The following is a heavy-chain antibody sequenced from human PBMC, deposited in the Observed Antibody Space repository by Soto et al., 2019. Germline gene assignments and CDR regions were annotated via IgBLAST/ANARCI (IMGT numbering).Heavy chain of an antibody. CDR2: ISSSSSVI. CDR3: ARDLSWGSNWYYYMDV. Sequence: EVQLVESGGGLVQPGGSLRLSCDASGFTFSTYSMNWVRQAPGKGLEWVSYISSSSSVIDYADSVKCRFTVSRDNARNSLYLQMNSLRAEDTAVYYCARDLSWGSNWYYYMDVWGKGTTVTVSS. D-gene: IGHD7-27*01. V-gene: IGHV3-48*01. J-gene: IGHJ6*03. CDR1: GFTFSTYS.